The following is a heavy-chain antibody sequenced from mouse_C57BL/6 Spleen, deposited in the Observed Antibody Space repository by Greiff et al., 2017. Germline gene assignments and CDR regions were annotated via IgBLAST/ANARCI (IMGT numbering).Heavy chain of an antibody. CDR1: GYTFTSYW. V-gene: IGHV1-53*01. Sequence: QVQLQQPGPELVKPGASVKLSCKASGYTFTSYWMHWVKQRPGQGLEWIGNINPSNGGTNYNEKFKSKATLTVDKSASTAYMQLSSLTSEDSAVYYCARDYSNYRAWFAYWGQGTLVTVSA. CDR2: INPSNGGT. CDR3: ARDYSNYRAWFAY. D-gene: IGHD2-5*01. J-gene: IGHJ3*01.